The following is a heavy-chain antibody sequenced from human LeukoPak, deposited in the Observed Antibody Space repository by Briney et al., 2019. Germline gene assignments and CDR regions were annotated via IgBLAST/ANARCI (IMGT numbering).Heavy chain of an antibody. V-gene: IGHV7-4-1*02. CDR3: ARFLPYEGNYYYYYYMDV. CDR2: INTNTGNP. CDR1: GYTFTTYT. J-gene: IGHJ6*03. Sequence: ASVKVSCKASGYTFTTYTMNWVRQAPGHGLEWMGWINTNTGNPSYAQGFTGRFVFSLDTSVSTAYLQISSLKAEDTAVYYCARFLPYEGNYYYYYYMDVWGKGTTATVSS. D-gene: IGHD3-3*01.